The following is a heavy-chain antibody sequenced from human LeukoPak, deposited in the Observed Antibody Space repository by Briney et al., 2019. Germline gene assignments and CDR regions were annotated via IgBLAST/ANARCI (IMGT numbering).Heavy chain of an antibody. CDR3: ERAYSAILTGYYTVPDC. V-gene: IGHV1-2*02. Sequence: ASVKVSCKASGYTFTGYYMHWVRQAPGQGLEWMGWINPNSGGTTYAQKFQGRVTMTRDTSLSTAYMELSRMRSDDTDVYYCERAYSAILTGYYTVPDCWGKGTLVTVSS. CDR2: INPNSGGT. CDR1: GYTFTGYY. D-gene: IGHD3-9*01. J-gene: IGHJ4*02.